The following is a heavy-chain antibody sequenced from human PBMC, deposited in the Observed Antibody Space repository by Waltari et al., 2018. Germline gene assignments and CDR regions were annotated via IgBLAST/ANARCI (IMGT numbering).Heavy chain of an antibody. CDR1: GGTFSSYA. D-gene: IGHD3-16*01. J-gene: IGHJ4*02. CDR2: IITIFGTA. Sequence: QVQLVQSGAEVKKPGSSVKVSCKASGGTFSSYAISWVRQAPGQGLEWMGRIITIFGTANYEQKFQGRVTITADKSTSTAYMELSSLRSEDTAVYYCARDKGYDYIWGSFDYWGQGTLVTVSS. CDR3: ARDKGYDYIWGSFDY. V-gene: IGHV1-69*08.